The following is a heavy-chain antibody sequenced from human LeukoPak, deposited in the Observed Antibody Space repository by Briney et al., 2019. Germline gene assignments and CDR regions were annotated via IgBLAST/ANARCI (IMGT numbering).Heavy chain of an antibody. CDR2: IESKTDGGTT. V-gene: IGHV3-15*04. CDR1: GFTFSNAW. Sequence: GGSLRLSCAASGFTFSNAWTDWVRQAPGKGLEWVGRIESKTDGGTTDYAAPVKGRFAISRDDSKSTLYLQVNSLKSEDTAVYFCITHSPGIAVDRNAFEIWGQGTMVTVSS. J-gene: IGHJ3*02. D-gene: IGHD6-19*01. CDR3: ITHSPGIAVDRNAFEI.